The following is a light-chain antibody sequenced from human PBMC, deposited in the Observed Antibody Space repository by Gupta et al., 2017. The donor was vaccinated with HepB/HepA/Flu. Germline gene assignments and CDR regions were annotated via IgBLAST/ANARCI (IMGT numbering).Light chain of an antibody. CDR3: CSYAGSYTWV. J-gene: IGLJ3*02. CDR2: DVS. Sequence: QSALTPPRSVPGSPGQSVPISCTGTSSGVGGYNYVSWYQQHPGKAPRLMIYDVSKRPSGVPDRFPGSKSGNTASLTISGLQAEDEADYYCCSYAGSYTWVFGGGTKLTVL. CDR1: SSGVGGYNY. V-gene: IGLV2-11*01.